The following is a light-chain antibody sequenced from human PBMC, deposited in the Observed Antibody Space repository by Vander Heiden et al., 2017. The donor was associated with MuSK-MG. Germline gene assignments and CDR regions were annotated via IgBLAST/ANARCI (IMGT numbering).Light chain of an antibody. CDR2: DAS. Sequence: DIQMTQSPSSLSASVGDRVTITCQASQDISNYLNWYQQKPGKAPKLLIYDASNFETGVPSRFSGSGSGTDFTFTISSLQPEDIATYYCQQYDNLPLTFGGGTKVXIQ. V-gene: IGKV1-33*01. CDR3: QQYDNLPLT. CDR1: QDISNY. J-gene: IGKJ4*01.